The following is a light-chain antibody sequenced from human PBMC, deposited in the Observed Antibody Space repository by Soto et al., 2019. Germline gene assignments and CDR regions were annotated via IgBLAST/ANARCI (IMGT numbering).Light chain of an antibody. J-gene: IGKJ3*01. CDR1: QSISTY. CDR2: AAS. CDR3: QQTYDTPFT. Sequence: DIQMTQSPSSLSASVGDGVTITCRASQSISTYLSWYQQKPGQAPKVLIYAASRLERGVPSRFSGSGSVTDFALTVSSLQPEDFATYYCQQTYDTPFTFGPGTTV. V-gene: IGKV1-39*01.